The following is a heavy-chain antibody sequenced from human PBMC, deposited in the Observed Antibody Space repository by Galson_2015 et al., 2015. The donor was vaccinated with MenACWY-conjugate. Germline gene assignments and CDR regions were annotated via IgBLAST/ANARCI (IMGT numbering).Heavy chain of an antibody. CDR1: GGSISSSSYF. Sequence: LSLTCTVSGGSISSSSYFWGWIRQPPGTGLEWIGTISYSGSTHYNPSLNNRVTVSADTSKNQFSLNVNSVTAADTALYYCARRCARLTLCSFDSWGQGTMVTVSS. D-gene: IGHD4-23*01. V-gene: IGHV4-39*01. CDR3: ARRCARLTLCSFDS. J-gene: IGHJ3*02. CDR2: ISYSGST.